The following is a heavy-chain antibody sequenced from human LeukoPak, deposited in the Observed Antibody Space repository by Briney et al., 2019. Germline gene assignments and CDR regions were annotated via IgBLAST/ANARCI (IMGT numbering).Heavy chain of an antibody. D-gene: IGHD5-18*01. CDR3: AKGGYSYGSYYFDY. Sequence: GGSLRLSCAASGFTFSSYAMSWVRQAPGKGLEWVSAISGSGGSTYYADSVKGRFTSSRDNSKNTLYLQMNSLRAEDTAVYYCAKGGYSYGSYYFDYWGQGTLVTVSS. J-gene: IGHJ4*02. V-gene: IGHV3-23*01. CDR1: GFTFSSYA. CDR2: ISGSGGST.